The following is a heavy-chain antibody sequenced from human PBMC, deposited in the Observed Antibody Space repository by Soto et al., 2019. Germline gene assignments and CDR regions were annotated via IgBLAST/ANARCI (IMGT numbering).Heavy chain of an antibody. D-gene: IGHD4-17*01. CDR3: ARDDDYGDNGLDY. J-gene: IGHJ4*02. CDR1: GFTFGRHG. V-gene: IGHV3-33*01. Sequence: QVQLVESGGGVVQPGGSLRLSCAASGFTFGRHGMHWVRQAPGKGLEWVAVIGSDGRRASYADSVKGRFTLSRDNGQNTLYLQMNSLRAEETAGYYCARDDDYGDNGLDYWGQGTLVTVSS. CDR2: IGSDGRRA.